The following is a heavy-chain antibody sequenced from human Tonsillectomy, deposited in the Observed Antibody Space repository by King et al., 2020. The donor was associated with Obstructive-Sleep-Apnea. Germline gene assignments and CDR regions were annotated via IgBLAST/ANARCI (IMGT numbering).Heavy chain of an antibody. V-gene: IGHV4-30-4*01. Sequence: QLQESGPGLVKPSQTLSLTCTVSGGSISSGDYYWSWIRQPPGKGLEWIGYIYYSGSTYYNPSLKSRVTISVDTSKNQFSLKLSSVTAADTAVYYCARVSHYYDSSGYWPGFDYWGQGTLVTVSS. CDR2: IYYSGST. CDR1: GGSISSGDYY. CDR3: ARVSHYYDSSGYWPGFDY. J-gene: IGHJ4*02. D-gene: IGHD3-22*01.